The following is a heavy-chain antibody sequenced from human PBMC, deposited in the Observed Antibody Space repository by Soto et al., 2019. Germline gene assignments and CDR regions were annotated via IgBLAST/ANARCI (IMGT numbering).Heavy chain of an antibody. CDR3: ARLVGNSWLDS. D-gene: IGHD2-2*01. J-gene: IGHJ5*01. CDR1: GDSVSTNSAT. Sequence: SQTLSLTCAISGDSVSTNSATWDWIRQFPSRGLEWLGRTYYRSKWYYDYALSVKSRITINPDTSNNQLSLQLNSVTPDDTAVYYRARLVGNSWLDSWGQGTLVTVSS. CDR2: TYYRSKWYY. V-gene: IGHV6-1*01.